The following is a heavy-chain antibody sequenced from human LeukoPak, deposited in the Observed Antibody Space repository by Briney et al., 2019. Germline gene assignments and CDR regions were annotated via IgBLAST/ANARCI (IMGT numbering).Heavy chain of an antibody. V-gene: IGHV4-31*03. CDR1: GGSISSGGYY. CDR3: ARETGSIFGVVIDAFDI. D-gene: IGHD3-3*01. J-gene: IGHJ3*02. Sequence: SETPSLTCTVSGGSISSGGYYWSWIRQHPGKGLEWIGYIYYSGSTYYNPSLKSRVTISVDTSKNQFSLKLSSVTAADTAVYYCARETGSIFGVVIDAFDIWGQGTMVTVSS. CDR2: IYYSGST.